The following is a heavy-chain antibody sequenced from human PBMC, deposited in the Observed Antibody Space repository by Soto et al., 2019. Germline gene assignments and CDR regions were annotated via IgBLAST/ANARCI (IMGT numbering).Heavy chain of an antibody. CDR2: VSASGLNT. J-gene: IGHJ4*02. D-gene: IGHD3-16*01. V-gene: IGHV3-23*01. CDR3: PKDPPGGTSGYFFDY. Sequence: GGFLRLSCASSGFTVSTYAMAWVRQAPGKGLEWVSGVSASGLNTDYADPVKGRFYISRDNSKNTVSLHMNSLRAEDTALYYCPKDPPGGTSGYFFDYGAQGSRSTVP. CDR1: GFTVSTYA.